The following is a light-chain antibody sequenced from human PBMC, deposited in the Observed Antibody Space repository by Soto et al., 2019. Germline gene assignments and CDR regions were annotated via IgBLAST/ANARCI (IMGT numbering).Light chain of an antibody. V-gene: IGLV6-57*04. CDR1: SGSIASNY. CDR3: QLYDSSHVE. Sequence: NFMLTQPHSVSESPGKTVTISCTRSSGSIASNYVQWYPQRPGSAPTTVIYEDNQRPSGVPDRFSGSIDSASNSASLTISCLKTEYAAAYFCQLYDSSHVEFGGGTQLTVL. J-gene: IGLJ2*01. CDR2: EDN.